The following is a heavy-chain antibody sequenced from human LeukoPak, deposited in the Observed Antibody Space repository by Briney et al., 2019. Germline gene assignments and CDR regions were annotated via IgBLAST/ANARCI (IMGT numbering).Heavy chain of an antibody. V-gene: IGHV3-48*04. J-gene: IGHJ4*02. Sequence: GGTLRLSCAASGFSFSGNSMNWLRHAPGKGLDWVSYISSGSRTISYAEYVKGPITISRNNAKNLMYLKMHTPRAEDTSYYYCAKNLSSVLRFSPGGQGTLVTVSS. CDR2: ISSGSRTI. CDR1: GFSFSGNS. CDR3: AKNLSSVLRFSP. D-gene: IGHD3-3*01.